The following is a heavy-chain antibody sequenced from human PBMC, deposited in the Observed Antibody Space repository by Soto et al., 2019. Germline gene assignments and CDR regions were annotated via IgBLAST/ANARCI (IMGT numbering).Heavy chain of an antibody. Sequence: GGSLRLSCAASGFTFSSYGMHWVRQAPGKGLEWVAVIWYDGSNKYYADSVKGRFTISRDNSKNTLYLQMNSLRAEDTAVYYCARCPSYGDRYFDYWGQGTLVTVSS. D-gene: IGHD4-17*01. V-gene: IGHV3-33*01. CDR2: IWYDGSNK. CDR3: ARCPSYGDRYFDY. CDR1: GFTFSSYG. J-gene: IGHJ4*02.